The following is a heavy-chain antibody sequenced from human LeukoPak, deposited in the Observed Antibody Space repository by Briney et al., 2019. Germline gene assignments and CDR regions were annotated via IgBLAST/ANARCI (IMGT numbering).Heavy chain of an antibody. J-gene: IGHJ6*03. CDR3: AREWRFLEEGYYYMDV. CDR2: IYYSGGT. V-gene: IGHV4-61*10. CDR1: GGSISSGSYY. Sequence: SETLSLTCTVSGGSISSGSYYWSWIRQPAGKGLEWIGYIYYSGGTNYNPSLKSRVTISVDTSKNQFSLKLSSVTAADTAVYYCAREWRFLEEGYYYMDVWGKGTTVTVSS. D-gene: IGHD3-3*01.